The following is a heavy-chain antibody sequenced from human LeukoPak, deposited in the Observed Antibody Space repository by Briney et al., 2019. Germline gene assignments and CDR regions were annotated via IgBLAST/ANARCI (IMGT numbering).Heavy chain of an antibody. CDR1: GGTLSSYA. J-gene: IGHJ4*02. CDR2: IIPIFGTA. Sequence: SVKVSCKASGGTLSSYAISWVRQAPGQGLEWMGGIIPIFGTANYAQKFQGRVTITADESTSTAYTELSSLRSEDTAVHYCASKNYGSGSYFDYWGQGTLVTVSS. D-gene: IGHD3-10*01. V-gene: IGHV1-69*01. CDR3: ASKNYGSGSYFDY.